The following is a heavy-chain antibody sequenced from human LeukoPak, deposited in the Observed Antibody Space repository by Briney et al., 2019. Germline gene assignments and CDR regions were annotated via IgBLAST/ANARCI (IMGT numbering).Heavy chain of an antibody. CDR3: ARELRTPYDILGRGNAFDI. Sequence: GGSLRLSCAASGFNFRSYSMNWVRQAPGKGLEWVSYISSSGSTTYYADSVKGRFTISRDNARNSLYLQMNSLRAEDTAVYYCARELRTPYDILGRGNAFDIWGQGTMVTVSS. J-gene: IGHJ3*02. V-gene: IGHV3-48*04. D-gene: IGHD3-9*01. CDR2: ISSSGSTT. CDR1: GFNFRSYS.